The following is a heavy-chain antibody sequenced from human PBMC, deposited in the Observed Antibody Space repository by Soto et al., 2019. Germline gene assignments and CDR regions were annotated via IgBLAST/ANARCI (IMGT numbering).Heavy chain of an antibody. CDR3: AKELGSGSYLFDAFDI. D-gene: IGHD1-26*01. J-gene: IGHJ3*02. Sequence: QGQLVESGGGVVQPGRSLRLSCAASGFTFSNYGMHWVRQAPGKGLEWVAVISYDGSNKYYADSVKGRFTISRDNSKNTVYLEMNSLRAEDTAVYYCAKELGSGSYLFDAFDIWGQGTMVTVSS. CDR1: GFTFSNYG. CDR2: ISYDGSNK. V-gene: IGHV3-30*18.